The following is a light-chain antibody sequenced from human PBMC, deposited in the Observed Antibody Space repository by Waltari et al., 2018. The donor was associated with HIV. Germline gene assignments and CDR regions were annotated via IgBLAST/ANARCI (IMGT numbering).Light chain of an antibody. CDR3: AAWDDSLNGWV. CDR1: SSNIGSNT. CDR2: SNN. V-gene: IGLV1-44*01. Sequence: QSVLTQPPSASGTPGQRVTISCSGSSSNIGSNTVNWYQQLPGTAPKLLIYSNNQRPSGVLYLYSGSKSGTSASLAISGRQSEDEADYYCAAWDDSLNGWVFGGGTKLTVL. J-gene: IGLJ3*02.